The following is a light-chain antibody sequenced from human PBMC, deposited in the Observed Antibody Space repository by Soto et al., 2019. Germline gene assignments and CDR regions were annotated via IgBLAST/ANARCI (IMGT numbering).Light chain of an antibody. V-gene: IGLV1-47*01. CDR2: AND. Sequence: QSVLTQPPSASGTPGQRVTISCSGSGSNVGTSYVYWYQQLAGTAPKLLIYANDQRPSGVPDRFSGSKSGTSASLAISGLRSEGEADYSCASWDDSPQARVFGGGTKVTVL. J-gene: IGLJ3*02. CDR3: ASWDDSPQARV. CDR1: GSNVGTSY.